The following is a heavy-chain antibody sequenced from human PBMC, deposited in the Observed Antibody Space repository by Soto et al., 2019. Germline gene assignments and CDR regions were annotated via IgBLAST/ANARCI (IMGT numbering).Heavy chain of an antibody. CDR1: GGSISSGGYY. J-gene: IGHJ4*02. CDR3: ARVRYYYGSGSPREGFCFDY. D-gene: IGHD3-10*01. V-gene: IGHV4-31*03. CDR2: IYYSGST. Sequence: QVQLQESGPGLVKPSQTLSLTCTVSGGSISSGGYYWSWIRQHPGKGLEWIGYIYYSGSTYYNPSLKSRVTISVDTSKNQFSLKLSSVTAADTAVYYCARVRYYYGSGSPREGFCFDYWGQGTLVTVSS.